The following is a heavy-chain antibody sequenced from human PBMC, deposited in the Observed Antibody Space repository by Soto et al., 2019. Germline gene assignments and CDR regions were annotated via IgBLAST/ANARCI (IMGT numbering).Heavy chain of an antibody. CDR3: ARQVEDGYSFGYHY. Sequence: GESLKISCKGSGYSFASYWIGWVRQMPGKGLEWMGIIYPGDSDTRYSPSFQGQVTISADNSISTAYLQWSSLKASDSAMYFCARQVEDGYSFGYHYWGQGTQVTVPS. CDR2: IYPGDSDT. CDR1: GYSFASYW. V-gene: IGHV5-51*01. D-gene: IGHD5-18*01. J-gene: IGHJ4*02.